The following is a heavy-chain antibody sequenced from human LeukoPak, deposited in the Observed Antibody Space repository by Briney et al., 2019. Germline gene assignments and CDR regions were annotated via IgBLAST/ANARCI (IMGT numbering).Heavy chain of an antibody. V-gene: IGHV3-7*01. J-gene: IGHJ1*01. Sequence: GGSLRLSCAASGFTFSSHWMPWGRQAPGKGLEWVANIKQDGSEKNYVDSVKGRFTISRDNAKNTLYLQMNSLRVEDTAVYFCMKQNRAYFSGRWGEGCLVTV. CDR2: IKQDGSEK. D-gene: IGHD3-3*01. CDR3: MKQNRAYFSGR. CDR1: GFTFSSHW.